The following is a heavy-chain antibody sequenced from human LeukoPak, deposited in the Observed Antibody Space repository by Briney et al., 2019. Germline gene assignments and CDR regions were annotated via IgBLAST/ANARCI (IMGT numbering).Heavy chain of an antibody. CDR2: IYYSGST. D-gene: IGHD3-10*01. Sequence: SETLSLTCTVSGGSINNYYWSWIRQPPGKGLEWIGYIYYSGSTNYNPSLKSRVTISVDTSKNQFSLKLGSVTAADTAVYYCARRGAYYGSGSYYPFDCWGQGTLVTVSS. CDR1: GGSINNYY. CDR3: ARRGAYYGSGSYYPFDC. V-gene: IGHV4-59*08. J-gene: IGHJ4*02.